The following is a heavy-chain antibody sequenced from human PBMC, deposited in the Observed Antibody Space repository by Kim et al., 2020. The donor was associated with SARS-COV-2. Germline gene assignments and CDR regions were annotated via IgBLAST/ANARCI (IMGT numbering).Heavy chain of an antibody. J-gene: IGHJ3*02. CDR2: IKQDGSDK. V-gene: IGHV3-7*01. CDR3: GRDGGYGYGGDAYDI. CDR1: GFTFSRYW. D-gene: IGHD5-18*01. Sequence: GVSLRLSCVASGFTFSRYWMSWLRQAPGKGLEWVANIKQDGSDKNYVDSLKGRFTISRDNAKNSLYLEMNSLRPEDTAVYYCGRDGGYGYGGDAYDIWGQGTMVTVSS.